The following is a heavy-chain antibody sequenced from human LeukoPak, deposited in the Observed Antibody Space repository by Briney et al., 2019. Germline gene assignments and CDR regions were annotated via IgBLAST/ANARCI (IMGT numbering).Heavy chain of an antibody. V-gene: IGHV3-48*04. CDR2: ISSSGSTI. D-gene: IGHD3-22*01. CDR1: GFTFSSYA. J-gene: IGHJ4*02. CDR3: ARSRTYYYDSSGYNHPFDY. Sequence: GGSLRLSCAASGFTFSSYAMSWVRQAPGKGLEWVSYISSSGSTIYYADSVKGRFTISRDNAKNSLYLQMNSLRAEDTAVYYCARSRTYYYDSSGYNHPFDYWGQGTLVTVSS.